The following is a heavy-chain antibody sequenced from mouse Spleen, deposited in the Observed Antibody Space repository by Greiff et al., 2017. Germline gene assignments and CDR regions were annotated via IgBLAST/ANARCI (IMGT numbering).Heavy chain of an antibody. V-gene: IGHV1-69*01. Sequence: QVQLQQPGAELVMPGASVKLSCKASGYTFTSYWMHWVKQRPGQGLEWIGEIDPSDSYTNNNQKFKGKATLTVDKSSSTAYMQLSSLTSEDSAVYYCARDWDGFAYWGQGTLVTVSA. D-gene: IGHD4-1*01. CDR3: ARDWDGFAY. CDR1: GYTFTSYW. J-gene: IGHJ3*01. CDR2: IDPSDSYT.